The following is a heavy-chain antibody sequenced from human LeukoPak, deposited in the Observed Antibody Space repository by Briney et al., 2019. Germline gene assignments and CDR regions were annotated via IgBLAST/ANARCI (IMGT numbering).Heavy chain of an antibody. CDR2: ISWNSGSI. CDR3: AKDGGGSYYYMDV. D-gene: IGHD1-26*01. Sequence: PGRPLRLSCAASGFTFDDYAMHWVRQAPGKGLEWVSGISWNSGSIGYADSVKGRFTISRDNAKNSLYLQMNSLRAEDTALYYCAKDGGGSYYYMDVWGKGTTVTVYS. J-gene: IGHJ6*03. V-gene: IGHV3-9*01. CDR1: GFTFDDYA.